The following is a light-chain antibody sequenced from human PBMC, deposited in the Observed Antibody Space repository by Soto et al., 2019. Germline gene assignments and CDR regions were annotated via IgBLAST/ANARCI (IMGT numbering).Light chain of an antibody. CDR1: QSVSSSY. J-gene: IGKJ1*01. V-gene: IGKV3-20*01. CDR3: QQYNEWPET. CDR2: GAS. Sequence: EIVLTQSPGTLSLSPGERATLACRASQSVSSSYLAWYQQKPGQAPRLLIYGASSRATGIPDRFSGSGAGTDYTLTISRLEPEDFAVYYCQQYNEWPETFGHGTKVDI.